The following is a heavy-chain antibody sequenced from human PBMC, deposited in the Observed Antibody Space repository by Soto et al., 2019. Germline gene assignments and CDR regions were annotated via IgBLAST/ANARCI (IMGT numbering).Heavy chain of an antibody. D-gene: IGHD6-19*01. J-gene: IGHJ4*02. CDR1: GGSISNYY. CDR2: IYYSGIP. Sequence: PSETLSLTSTVSGGSISNYYWSWIRQPPGKGLEWIGYIYYSGIPYYNPSLKSRVTISVDTSKNQFSLNLSSVTAADTAVYYCARHVPYTSGWYDYWGQGTLVTVPQ. V-gene: IGHV4-59*08. CDR3: ARHVPYTSGWYDY.